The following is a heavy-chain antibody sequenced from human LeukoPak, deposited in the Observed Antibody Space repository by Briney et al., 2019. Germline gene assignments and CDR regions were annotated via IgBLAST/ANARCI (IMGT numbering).Heavy chain of an antibody. Sequence: GGSLRLSCAASGFTFSSYSMNWVRQAPGRGLEWVSSISSSSSYIYYADSVKGRFTISRDNAKNSLYLQMNSLRAEDTAVYYCARVVPAASGFDYWGQGTLVTVSS. CDR1: GFTFSSYS. D-gene: IGHD2-2*01. CDR2: ISSSSSYI. CDR3: ARVVPAASGFDY. V-gene: IGHV3-21*01. J-gene: IGHJ4*02.